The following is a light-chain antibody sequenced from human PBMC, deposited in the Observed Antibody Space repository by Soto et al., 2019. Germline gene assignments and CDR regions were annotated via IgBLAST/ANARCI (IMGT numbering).Light chain of an antibody. CDR2: DVI. V-gene: IGLV2-11*01. CDR1: SGDVGGFNY. Sequence: QSALTQPRSVSGSPGQSVTISCTGTSGDVGGFNYVSWYQEHPGNAPKLMIYDVIKRPSGVPDRFSGSKSGNTASLTISGLQGEDEADYYCSAYTVSRTYVFGTGTKLTVL. CDR3: SAYTVSRTYV. J-gene: IGLJ1*01.